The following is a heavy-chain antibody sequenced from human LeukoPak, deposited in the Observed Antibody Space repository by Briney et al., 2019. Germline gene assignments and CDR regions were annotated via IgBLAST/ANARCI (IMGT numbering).Heavy chain of an antibody. Sequence: ASVKVSCKVSGYTLTELSMHWVRQDPGKGLEWMGGFDPEDGETIYAQKFQGRVTMTEDTSTDTAYMELSSLRSEDTAVYYCATGLGYCSGGSCALGDYSGQGTLVTVSS. J-gene: IGHJ4*02. CDR2: FDPEDGET. V-gene: IGHV1-24*01. CDR3: ATGLGYCSGGSCALGDY. D-gene: IGHD2-15*01. CDR1: GYTLTELS.